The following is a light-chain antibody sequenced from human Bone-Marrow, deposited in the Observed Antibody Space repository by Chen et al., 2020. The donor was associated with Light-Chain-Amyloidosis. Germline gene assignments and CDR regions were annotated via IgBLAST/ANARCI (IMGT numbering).Light chain of an antibody. CDR2: RAT. J-gene: IGLJ2*01. V-gene: IGLV3-25*03. Sequence: SYELTQPPSVSGSPGQTARITCSGDDLPTKYAYWYQQKPGQAPVLVIHRATERPSGISERFSGSSSGTTATLTISGVQAEDEADYHCQSADSSGTYEVIFGGGTKLTVL. CDR3: QSADSSGTYEVI. CDR1: DLPTKY.